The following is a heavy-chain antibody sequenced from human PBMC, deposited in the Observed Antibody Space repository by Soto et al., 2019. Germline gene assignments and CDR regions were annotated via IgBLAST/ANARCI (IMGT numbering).Heavy chain of an antibody. J-gene: IGHJ6*02. V-gene: IGHV1-69*01. CDR2: IIPMFGSP. Sequence: QVQLVQSGPEVKKPGSSVRVSCKTSGDTFRTYALSWVRQAPGQGLEWMGGIIPMFGSPTYAEKFQDRVTISADESSSTVYMEVRSLRSEDSAVYYCARPPRPRNFYHGLDVWGQGTMVTVPS. CDR3: ARPPRPRNFYHGLDV. CDR1: GDTFRTYA.